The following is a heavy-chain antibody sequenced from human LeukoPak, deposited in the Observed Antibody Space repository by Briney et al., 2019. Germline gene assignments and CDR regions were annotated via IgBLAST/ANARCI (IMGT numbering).Heavy chain of an antibody. CDR2: ISYDGSNK. Sequence: PGGSLRLSCVASGFTFSSYGMHWVRQAPGKGLEWVAVISYDGSNKYYADSVKGRFTISRDNSKNTLYLQMNSLRAEDTAVYYCAKGIQWLVFGYYGMDVWGQGTTVTVSS. J-gene: IGHJ6*02. D-gene: IGHD6-19*01. CDR1: GFTFSSYG. CDR3: AKGIQWLVFGYYGMDV. V-gene: IGHV3-30*18.